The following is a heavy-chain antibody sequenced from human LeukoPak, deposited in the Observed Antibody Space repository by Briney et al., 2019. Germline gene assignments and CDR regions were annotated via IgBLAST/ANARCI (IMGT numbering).Heavy chain of an antibody. D-gene: IGHD3-10*01. CDR1: GYSISSGYY. CDR3: SRETLYHGSGSYYNPLDS. J-gene: IGHJ4*02. Sequence: PSETLSLTCTVSGYSISSGYYWGWIRQPPGKGLEWIGSIYHSGSTNYNPSLKSRVTISVDTSKNQFSLKLSSVTAADTAVYYCSRETLYHGSGSYYNPLDSWGQGTLVTVSS. V-gene: IGHV4-38-2*02. CDR2: IYHSGST.